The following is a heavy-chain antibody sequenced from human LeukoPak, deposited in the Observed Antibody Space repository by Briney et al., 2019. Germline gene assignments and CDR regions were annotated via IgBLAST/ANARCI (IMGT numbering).Heavy chain of an antibody. CDR1: GFTFSSYS. CDR3: ARADLVLRFLEWLVDY. Sequence: GGSLRLSCAASGFTFSSYSMNWVRQAPGKGLEWVSSISSSSSYIYYADSVEGRFTICRDNAKNSPYLQMNSLRAEDTAVYYCARADLVLRFLEWLVDYWGQGTLVTVSS. CDR2: ISSSSSYI. J-gene: IGHJ4*02. D-gene: IGHD3-3*01. V-gene: IGHV3-21*01.